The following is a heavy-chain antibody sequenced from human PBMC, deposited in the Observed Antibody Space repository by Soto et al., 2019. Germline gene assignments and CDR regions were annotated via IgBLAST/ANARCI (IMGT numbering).Heavy chain of an antibody. V-gene: IGHV1-58*01. Sequence: QMQLVQFGPEVKKPGTSVKVSCKASGFTFTSSAVQWVRQARGQRLEWIGWIVVGSGNTNYAQKFQERVTITRDMSTSTAYMELSSLRSEDTAVYYCAARYPRTTGTTFYYYYYGMDVWGQGTTVTVSS. J-gene: IGHJ6*02. CDR3: AARYPRTTGTTFYYYYYGMDV. CDR2: IVVGSGNT. D-gene: IGHD1-1*01. CDR1: GFTFTSSA.